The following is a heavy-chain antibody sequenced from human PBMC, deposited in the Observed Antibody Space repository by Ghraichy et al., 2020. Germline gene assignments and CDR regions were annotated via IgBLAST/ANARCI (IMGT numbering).Heavy chain of an antibody. CDR1: GYIFNSYW. CDR2: INYDGSEK. V-gene: IGHV3-7*01. CDR3: ARGEVTRRGAL. D-gene: IGHD2-21*02. Sequence: GGSLRLSCSASGYIFNSYWMSWVRQAPGKGLEWVANINYDGSEKYHVDSVKGRFTISRDNAKNSFYLQMNSLRAEDTAVYYCARGEVTRRGALWGQGTLVTVSS. J-gene: IGHJ4*02.